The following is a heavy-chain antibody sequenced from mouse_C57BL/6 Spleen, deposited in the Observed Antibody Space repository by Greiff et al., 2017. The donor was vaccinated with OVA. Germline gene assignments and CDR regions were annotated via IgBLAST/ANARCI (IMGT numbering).Heavy chain of an antibody. Sequence: QVQLKESGAELAKPGASVKLSCKASGYTFTSYWMHWVKQRPGQGLEWIGYINPSRGYTKYNQKFKDKATLTADTSSSTAYMQLSSLTYEDSAVYYWARRDITTVEGDAMDYWGQGTSVTVSS. J-gene: IGHJ4*01. D-gene: IGHD1-1*01. CDR1: GYTFTSYW. CDR3: ARRDITTVEGDAMDY. CDR2: INPSRGYT. V-gene: IGHV1-7*01.